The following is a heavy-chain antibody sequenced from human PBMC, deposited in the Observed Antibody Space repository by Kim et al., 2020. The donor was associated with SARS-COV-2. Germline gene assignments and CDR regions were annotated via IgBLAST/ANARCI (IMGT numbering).Heavy chain of an antibody. V-gene: IGHV3-53*04. D-gene: IGHD3-10*01. Sequence: GGSLRLSCAASGFTVSSNYMSWVRQAPGKGLEWVSVIYSGGSTYYADSVKGRFTISRHNSKNTLYLQMNSLRAEDTAVYYCARDGHYYGSAYGMDVWDQGTTVTVSS. J-gene: IGHJ6*02. CDR2: IYSGGST. CDR3: ARDGHYYGSAYGMDV. CDR1: GFTVSSNY.